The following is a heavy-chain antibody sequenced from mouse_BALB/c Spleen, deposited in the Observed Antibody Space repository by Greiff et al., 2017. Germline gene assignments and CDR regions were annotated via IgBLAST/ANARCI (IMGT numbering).Heavy chain of an antibody. Sequence: EVMLVESGGGLVQPGGSLRLSCATSGFTFSDFYMEWVRQPPGKRLEWIAASRNKANDYTTEYSASVKGQFIVSRDTYQSILYLQMNALRAEDTAIYVYASDYDGSRDWYFDVWGAGTTVTVSS. CDR2: SRNKANDYTT. D-gene: IGHD1-1*01. CDR1: GFTFSDFY. J-gene: IGHJ1*01. CDR3: ASDYDGSRDWYFDV. V-gene: IGHV7-1*02.